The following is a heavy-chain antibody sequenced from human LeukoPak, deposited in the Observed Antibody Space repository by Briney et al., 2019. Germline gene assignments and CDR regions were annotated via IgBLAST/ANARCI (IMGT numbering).Heavy chain of an antibody. CDR3: ARETYYYDSSGPHDAFDI. Sequence: ASVKVSCKASGYTFTSYGISWGRQAPGQGLEWMGWISAYNGNTNYAQKLQGRVTMTTDTSTSTAYMELRSLRSDDTAVYYCARETYYYDSSGPHDAFDIWGQGTMVTVSS. CDR1: GYTFTSYG. V-gene: IGHV1-18*01. D-gene: IGHD3-22*01. J-gene: IGHJ3*02. CDR2: ISAYNGNT.